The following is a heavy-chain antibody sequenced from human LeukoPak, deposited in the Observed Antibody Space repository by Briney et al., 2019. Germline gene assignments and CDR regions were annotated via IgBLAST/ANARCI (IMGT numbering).Heavy chain of an antibody. CDR1: GYTCTSYG. CDR2: ISAYNGNT. V-gene: IGHV1-18*01. J-gene: IGHJ6*02. CDR3: ARGQGSGWYGRDYGMDV. D-gene: IGHD6-19*01. Sequence: GASVKVSCKASGYTCTSYGISWVRQAPGQGLEWMGWISAYNGNTNYAQKLQGRVTMTTDTSTSTAYMELRSLRSDDTAVYYCARGQGSGWYGRDYGMDVWGQGTTVTVSS.